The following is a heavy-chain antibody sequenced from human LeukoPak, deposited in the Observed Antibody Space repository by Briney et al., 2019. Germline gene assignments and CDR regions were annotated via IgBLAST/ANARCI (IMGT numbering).Heavy chain of an antibody. V-gene: IGHV3-30*03. CDR2: ISYDGSNK. D-gene: IGHD2-15*01. J-gene: IGHJ6*02. Sequence: PGGSLRLSCAASGFTFSSYGMHWVRQAPGKGLEWVAVISYDGSNKYYADSVKGRFTISRDNSKNTLYLQMNSLRAEDTAVYYCARGGGRPTVYYYGMDVWGQGTTVTVSS. CDR3: ARGGGRPTVYYYGMDV. CDR1: GFTFSSYG.